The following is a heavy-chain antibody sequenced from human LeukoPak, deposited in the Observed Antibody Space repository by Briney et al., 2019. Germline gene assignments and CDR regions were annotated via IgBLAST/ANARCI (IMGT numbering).Heavy chain of an antibody. D-gene: IGHD3-9*01. CDR3: ARDHDWVFDY. Sequence: PGGSLRLSCAASGFTFSSYSMNWVRQAPGKGLEWVSYISRSSTFIYYADSVKGRFTISRDDAKNSLYLQMNSLRAEDTAVYYCARDHDWVFDYWGQGTVVTASS. CDR1: GFTFSSYS. J-gene: IGHJ4*02. V-gene: IGHV3-21*01. CDR2: ISRSSTFI.